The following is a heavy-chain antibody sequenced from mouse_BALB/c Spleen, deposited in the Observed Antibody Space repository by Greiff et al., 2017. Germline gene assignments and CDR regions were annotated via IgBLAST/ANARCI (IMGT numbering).Heavy chain of an antibody. D-gene: IGHD2-4*01. CDR3: AREKGNDYDDAMDY. J-gene: IGHJ4*01. CDR1: GFTFSSYG. V-gene: IGHV5-6*01. CDR2: ISSGGSYT. Sequence: EVKLMESGGDLVKPGGSLKLSCAASGFTFSSYGMSWVRQTPDKRLEWVATISSGGSYTYYPDSVKGRFTISRDNAKNTLYLQMSSLKSEDTAMYYCAREKGNDYDDAMDYWGQGTSVTVSS.